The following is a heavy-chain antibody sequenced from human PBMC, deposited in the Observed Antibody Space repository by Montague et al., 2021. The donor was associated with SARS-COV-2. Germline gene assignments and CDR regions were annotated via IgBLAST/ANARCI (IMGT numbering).Heavy chain of an antibody. J-gene: IGHJ6*02. CDR3: AREAWFGDKTSASEYYGMDV. Sequence: SETLSLTCTVSGGSISSYYWSWIRQPAGKGLEWIGRIYTSGSTNXXPSLKSRVTMSVDTSKNQFSLKLSSVTAADTAVYYCAREAWFGDKTSASEYYGMDVGGQGTRVTVSS. CDR2: IYTSGST. CDR1: GGSISSYY. D-gene: IGHD3-10*01. V-gene: IGHV4-4*07.